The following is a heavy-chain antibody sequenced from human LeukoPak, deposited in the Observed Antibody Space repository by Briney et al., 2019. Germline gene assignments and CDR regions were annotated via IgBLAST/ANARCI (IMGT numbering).Heavy chain of an antibody. CDR2: MYIGGRT. V-gene: IGHV4-61*02. Sequence: SETLSLTCTVTGTSIRSGSYYWNWIRQAAGKGLEWIGRMYIGGRTTYNPSLKSRVTISLETTENQFSLRLRSVTAADTAVYYCAREGIAVADTYYYYYMDVWGKGTWVTVSS. CDR3: AREGIAVADTYYYYYMDV. CDR1: GTSIRSGSYY. J-gene: IGHJ6*03. D-gene: IGHD6-19*01.